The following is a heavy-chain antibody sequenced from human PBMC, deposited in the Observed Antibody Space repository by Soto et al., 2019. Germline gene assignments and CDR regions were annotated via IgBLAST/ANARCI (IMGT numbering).Heavy chain of an antibody. Sequence: TLSLTCTVPGGSISSGGHYWSWIRQHPGKGLEWIGYIYYSGSTYYNPSLKSRVTISVDTSKNQFSLKLSSVTAADTAVYYCAREAIMIKKGAFDIWGQGTMVTVSS. CDR1: GGSISSGGHY. D-gene: IGHD3-16*01. J-gene: IGHJ3*02. CDR3: AREAIMIKKGAFDI. V-gene: IGHV4-31*03. CDR2: IYYSGST.